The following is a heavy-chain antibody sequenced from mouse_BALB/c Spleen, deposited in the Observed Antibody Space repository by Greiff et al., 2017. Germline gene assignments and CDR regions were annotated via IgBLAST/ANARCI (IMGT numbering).Heavy chain of an antibody. D-gene: IGHD1-1*01. CDR1: GYSITSDYA. Sequence: EVKLVESGPGLVKPSQSLSLTCTVTGYSITSDYAWYWIRQFPGNKLEWMGYISYSGSTSYNPSLKSRISITRDTSKNQFFLQLNSVTTEDTATYYGARGKNGSFYAMDYWGQGTSVTVSS. V-gene: IGHV3-2*02. J-gene: IGHJ4*01. CDR2: ISYSGST. CDR3: ARGKNGSFYAMDY.